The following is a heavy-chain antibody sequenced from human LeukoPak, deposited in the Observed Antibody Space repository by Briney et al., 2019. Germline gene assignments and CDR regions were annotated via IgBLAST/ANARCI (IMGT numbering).Heavy chain of an antibody. CDR3: ARQGGCSSTSCLNFDL. V-gene: IGHV4-4*09. CDR1: GGSISSYY. Sequence: SETLSLTSTVSGGSISSYYWSWIRQPPGKGLEWIGYIYTSGSTNYNPSLKSRVTISVDTSKNQFSLKLSSVTAADTAVYYCARQGGCSSTSCLNFDLWGRGTLVTVSS. CDR2: IYTSGST. D-gene: IGHD2-2*01. J-gene: IGHJ2*01.